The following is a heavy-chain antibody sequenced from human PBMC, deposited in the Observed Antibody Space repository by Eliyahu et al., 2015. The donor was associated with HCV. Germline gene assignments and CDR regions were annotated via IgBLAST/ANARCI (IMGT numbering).Heavy chain of an antibody. V-gene: IGHV4-59*01. D-gene: IGHD6-19*01. CDR3: ASGGXGIAVTXTGGWFDP. Sequence: VQLQESGPGLVKPSETLSLTCTVXGXSITTYSWSWIRQPPGKGLEXIGYIPFSGSTNFNPSLKSRVAISIDTSKNQFSLNLTSVTAADTAMYYCASGGXGIAVTXTGGWFDPWGQGTLVTVSS. J-gene: IGHJ5*02. CDR1: GXSITTYS. CDR2: IPFSGST.